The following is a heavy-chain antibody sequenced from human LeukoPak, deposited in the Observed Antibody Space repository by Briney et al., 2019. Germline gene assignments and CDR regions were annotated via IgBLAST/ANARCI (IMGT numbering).Heavy chain of an antibody. CDR1: GYTFTSYY. V-gene: IGHV1-46*01. J-gene: IGHJ5*02. CDR3: ARATQSWFDP. CDR2: INPSGGSA. Sequence: GASVKVSCKASGYTFTSYYLHWVRQAPGQGLEWIGIINPSGGSASYAQKFQGRVTMTRDTSTSTVYLELSSLRSGDTAVYYCARATQSWFDPWGQGTLVTVSP.